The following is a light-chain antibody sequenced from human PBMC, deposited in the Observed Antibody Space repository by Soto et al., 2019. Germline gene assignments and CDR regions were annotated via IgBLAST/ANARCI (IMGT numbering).Light chain of an antibody. V-gene: IGLV2-14*01. CDR1: SSDVGAYKY. CDR3: SSYTTTSAWV. CDR2: EVS. Sequence: QSALTQPASVSGSPGQSITISCTGSSSDVGAYKYVSWFQQHPGKAPKLIIYEVSNRPSGVSDRFSGSKSGNTASLTISGRQSEAEADYHCSSYTTTSAWVFGGWTKVTAL. J-gene: IGLJ3*02.